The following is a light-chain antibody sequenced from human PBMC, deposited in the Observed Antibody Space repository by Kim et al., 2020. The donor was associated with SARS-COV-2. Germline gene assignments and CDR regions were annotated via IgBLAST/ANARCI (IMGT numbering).Light chain of an antibody. J-gene: IGKJ1*01. V-gene: IGKV3-20*01. CDR1: QSVRSNY. CDR3: QQYGSSPRT. Sequence: EIVLTQSPGTLSLSPGERATLSCRASQSVRSNYLAWYQQKPGQAPRLLIFGASSRATGISDRFSGSGSGTDLTLTISRLEPEDFAVYYCQQYGSSPRTFGQGTKVDIK. CDR2: GAS.